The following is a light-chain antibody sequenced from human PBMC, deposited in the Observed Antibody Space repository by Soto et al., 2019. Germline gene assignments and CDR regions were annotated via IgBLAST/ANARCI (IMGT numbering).Light chain of an antibody. CDR3: QQYNTYST. Sequence: DIQMTPSPSTLSASVVDRVTITCRASQSISRWLAWYQQTPGKAPQALIYDASSVKSGVPSRFSGNGSGTEFTLTISSLQPDYFATYYCQQYNTYSTFGQGTRLEI. J-gene: IGKJ5*01. CDR1: QSISRW. V-gene: IGKV1-5*01. CDR2: DAS.